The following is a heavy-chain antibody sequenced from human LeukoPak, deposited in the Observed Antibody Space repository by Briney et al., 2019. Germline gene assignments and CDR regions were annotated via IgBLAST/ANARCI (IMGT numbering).Heavy chain of an antibody. V-gene: IGHV4-59*12. CDR3: ARESSSSPGEY. CDR1: GGSISSYY. CDR2: SHYSGST. J-gene: IGHJ4*02. D-gene: IGHD6-13*01. Sequence: SETLSLTCTVSGGSISSYYWNWIRQPPGKGLEWIGCSHYSGSTNYNPSLKSRVTISVDTSKNQFSLKLSSVTAADTAVYYCARESSSSPGEYWGQGTLVTVFS.